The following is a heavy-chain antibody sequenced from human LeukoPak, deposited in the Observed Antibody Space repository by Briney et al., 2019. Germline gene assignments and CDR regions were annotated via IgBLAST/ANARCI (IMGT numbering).Heavy chain of an antibody. D-gene: IGHD2-2*01. Sequence: SVKVSCKASGYTFTSYDINWVRQATGQGLEWMGWMNPNSGNTGYAQKFQGRVTMTRSTSISTAYMELSSLRSEDTAVYYCARGTGYCSSTSCRFDPWGQGTLVTVSS. CDR3: ARGTGYCSSTSCRFDP. V-gene: IGHV1-8*01. CDR1: GYTFTSYD. CDR2: MNPNSGNT. J-gene: IGHJ5*02.